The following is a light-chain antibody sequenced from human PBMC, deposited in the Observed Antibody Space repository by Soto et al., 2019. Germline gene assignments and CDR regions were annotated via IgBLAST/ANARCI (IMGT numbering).Light chain of an antibody. J-gene: IGKJ5*01. CDR3: QQYHRSSVT. Sequence: DIQMTQSPSTLSASVGDRVTITCRASQSITTWLAWYQQKPGKAPKLLIYDASSLESGVPSRFSGSGSGTEFTLTISSLQPDDFATYYCQQYHRSSVTFGQGTRLEIK. V-gene: IGKV1-5*01. CDR1: QSITTW. CDR2: DAS.